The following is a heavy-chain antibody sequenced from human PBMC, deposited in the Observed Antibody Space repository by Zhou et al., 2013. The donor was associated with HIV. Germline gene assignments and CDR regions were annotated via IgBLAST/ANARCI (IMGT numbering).Heavy chain of an antibody. CDR3: ARDRGWRGYTSTWSLDS. J-gene: IGHJ4*02. CDR1: GGTFNNYA. CDR2: IIPIFGAT. V-gene: IGHV1-69*05. Sequence: QVQLVQSGAEVKKPGSSVKVSCKASGGTFNNYAITWVRQAPGHGLEWMGGIIPIFGATNVAQKFQGRVTISTDESTSTVYMELSSLTSDDTGVYFCARDRGWRGYTSTWSLDSWGQGTLGHRLL. D-gene: IGHD2-2*01.